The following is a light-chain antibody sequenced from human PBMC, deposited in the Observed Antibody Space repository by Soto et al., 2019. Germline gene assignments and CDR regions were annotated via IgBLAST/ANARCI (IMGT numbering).Light chain of an antibody. CDR1: SSDLGGYNF. Sequence: QSALTQPASVSGSPGQSVTISCTGTSSDLGGYNFVSWYQHHPGKAPKLMIYDVRNRPSGVSVRFPGSKSGNPASLTISGRQAEDEADYYCSSYSSSSSVFGTGTKVTVL. V-gene: IGLV2-14*03. CDR3: SSYSSSSSV. CDR2: DVR. J-gene: IGLJ1*01.